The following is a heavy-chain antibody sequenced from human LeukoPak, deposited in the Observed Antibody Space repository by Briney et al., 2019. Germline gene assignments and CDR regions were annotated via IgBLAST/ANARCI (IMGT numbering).Heavy chain of an antibody. D-gene: IGHD3-16*01. CDR1: RFTFSSYA. J-gene: IGHJ4*02. V-gene: IGHV3-48*01. CDR2: ISSFSGTI. Sequence: LTGGSLRLSCAASRFTFSSYAMSWVRQAPGKGLEWVSYISSFSGTINYADSVKGRFTISRDNAKNSLYLQMNSLRAEDTAVYYCARDQGGVGYWGQGTLVTVSS. CDR3: ARDQGGVGY.